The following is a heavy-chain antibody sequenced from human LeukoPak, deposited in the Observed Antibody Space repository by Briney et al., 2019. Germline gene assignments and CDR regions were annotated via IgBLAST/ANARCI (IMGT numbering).Heavy chain of an antibody. D-gene: IGHD2-21*02. V-gene: IGHV4-34*01. Sequence: SQTLSLPCAVYGGACTYYYWSWIRHLPGKGLEWIGEIHHRAGANYNPSLWGRVTISADTSKNQFSLHLTSVTAADTATFYCARGPVRDDGLTGISYYFGLDVWGHGTTVTVFS. CDR2: IHHRAGA. CDR3: ARGPVRDDGLTGISYYFGLDV. J-gene: IGHJ6*02. CDR1: GGACTYYY.